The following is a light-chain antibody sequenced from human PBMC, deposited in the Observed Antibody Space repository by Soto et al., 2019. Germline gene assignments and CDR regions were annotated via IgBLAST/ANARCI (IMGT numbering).Light chain of an antibody. J-gene: IGKJ5*01. CDR3: QQLNSYPQT. CDR2: SAS. CDR1: RGISSY. Sequence: IQLTQSPSSLSASVGDRVTITCRASRGISSYLAWNQQKPGKAPKPLVYSASTLQSGVPSRFSGSGSGPDFTLTISSLQPEDSATYFCQQLNSYPQTFGQGTRLEIK. V-gene: IGKV1-9*01.